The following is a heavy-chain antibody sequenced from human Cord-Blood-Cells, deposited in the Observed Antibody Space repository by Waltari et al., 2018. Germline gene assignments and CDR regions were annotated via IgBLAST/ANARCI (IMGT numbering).Heavy chain of an antibody. Sequence: QVQLQESGPGLVKPSETLSLTCAVSGYSISSGYYWGWIRQPPGKGLEWIGSIYHSGGTSYNPSLKCRVTISVDTSKNQFSLKLSSVTAADTAVYYCARVSSNWVDYWGQGTLVTVSS. J-gene: IGHJ4*02. CDR3: ARVSSNWVDY. V-gene: IGHV4-38-2*01. CDR2: IYHSGGT. D-gene: IGHD7-27*01. CDR1: GYSISSGYY.